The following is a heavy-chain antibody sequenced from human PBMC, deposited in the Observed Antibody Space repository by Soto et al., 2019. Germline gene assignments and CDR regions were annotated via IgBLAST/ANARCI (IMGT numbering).Heavy chain of an antibody. D-gene: IGHD2-15*01. Sequence: QVQLVESGGGVVQPEKSLRLSCAASGFTFNSYGMHWVRQAPGKGLEWVAVISYDGSIKYYADSVKGRFTISRDNSKNTLYLQMNSLRADDMAVYYCANTYCSGGSCYPFYFDYWGHGTLVTVSS. CDR3: ANTYCSGGSCYPFYFDY. CDR1: GFTFNSYG. CDR2: ISYDGSIK. J-gene: IGHJ4*01. V-gene: IGHV3-30*18.